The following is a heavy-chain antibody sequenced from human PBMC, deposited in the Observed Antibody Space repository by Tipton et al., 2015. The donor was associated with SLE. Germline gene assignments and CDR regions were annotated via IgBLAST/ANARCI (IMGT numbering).Heavy chain of an antibody. V-gene: IGHV3-7*01. CDR1: GFTFSSYW. D-gene: IGHD3-22*01. Sequence: SLRLSCAASGFTFSSYWMTWVHQAPGKGLEWVANIKQDGSETYYVDSVKGRFTISRDNAKNSLFLQMNSLRAEDTATYFCARGPMTLMVVVTLDYWGQGTLVTVSS. J-gene: IGHJ4*02. CDR2: IKQDGSET. CDR3: ARGPMTLMVVVTLDY.